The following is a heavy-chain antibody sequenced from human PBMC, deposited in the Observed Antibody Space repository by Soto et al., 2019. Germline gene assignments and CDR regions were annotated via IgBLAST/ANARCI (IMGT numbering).Heavy chain of an antibody. Sequence: ASVKVSCKTSGSTYRGYYLHWVRRAPGQGLEWVGCIDPNSGATKIAQRFQGRVTLTRDSSISTTYMDLNSLTSEDTAVYYCAKGWGGSSSSPVGYWGQGTLVTVSS. CDR1: GSTYRGYY. D-gene: IGHD6-6*01. CDR3: AKGWGGSSSSPVGY. J-gene: IGHJ4*02. V-gene: IGHV1-2*02. CDR2: IDPNSGAT.